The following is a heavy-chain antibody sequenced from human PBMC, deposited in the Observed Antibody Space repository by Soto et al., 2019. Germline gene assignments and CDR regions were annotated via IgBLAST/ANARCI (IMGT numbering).Heavy chain of an antibody. CDR3: ARDSGYGDPHFDY. Sequence: ASVKVSCKASGYTFTGYYMHWVRQAPGQGLEWMGWINPNSGGTNYAQKFQGWVTMTRDTSISTAYMELSRLRSDDTAVYYCARDSGYGDPHFDYWGQGTLVTVSS. J-gene: IGHJ4*02. CDR1: GYTFTGYY. CDR2: INPNSGGT. D-gene: IGHD4-17*01. V-gene: IGHV1-2*04.